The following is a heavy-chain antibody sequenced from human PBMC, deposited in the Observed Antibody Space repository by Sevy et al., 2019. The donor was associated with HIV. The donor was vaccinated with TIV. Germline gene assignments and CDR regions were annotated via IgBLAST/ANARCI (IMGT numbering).Heavy chain of an antibody. CDR1: GFTFSSYG. D-gene: IGHD6-6*01. CDR3: ARGGGTAARPETQTYYYGMDV. V-gene: IGHV3-33*01. J-gene: IGHJ6*02. Sequence: GGSLRLSCAASGFTFSSYGMHWVRQAPGKGLEGVAVIWYDGSNKYYADSVRGGFTISRDNSKNTLYLQMDSLRAEETAVYYCARGGGTAARPETQTYYYGMDVWGQGTTATVSS. CDR2: IWYDGSNK.